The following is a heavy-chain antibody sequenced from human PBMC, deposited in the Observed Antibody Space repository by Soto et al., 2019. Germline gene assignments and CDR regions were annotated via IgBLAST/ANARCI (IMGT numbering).Heavy chain of an antibody. CDR2: IFYSGST. Sequence: SEPLSLTCTVSGGSINSGGYYWSWIRQHPGKGLEWIGNIFYSGSTNYDPSLKSRVTISVDTSKNQFSLKLSSVTAADTAVYYCARDRDSSVAFDIWGQGTMVTVSS. D-gene: IGHD5-18*01. CDR1: GGSINSGGYY. V-gene: IGHV4-61*08. CDR3: ARDRDSSVAFDI. J-gene: IGHJ3*02.